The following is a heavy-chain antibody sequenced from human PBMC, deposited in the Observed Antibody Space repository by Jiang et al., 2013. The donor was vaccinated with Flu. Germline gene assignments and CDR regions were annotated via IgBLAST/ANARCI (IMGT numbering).Heavy chain of an antibody. D-gene: IGHD5-24*01. J-gene: IGHJ4*02. CDR3: ARRGDGYNFHY. Sequence: SGAEVKKPGVSVKVSCKASGFTFSSYYMHWVRQAPGQGLEWMGMINPSGDSTSYAQKFQGGVTMTRDTSTSTVYMELSSLRSEDTAVYYCARRGDGYNFHYVGQGTLVTVSS. V-gene: IGHV1-46*01. CDR1: GFTFSSYY. CDR2: INPSGDST.